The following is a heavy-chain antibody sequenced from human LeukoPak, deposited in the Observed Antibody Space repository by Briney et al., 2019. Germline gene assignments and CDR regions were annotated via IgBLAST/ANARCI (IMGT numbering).Heavy chain of an antibody. Sequence: SETLSLTCTVSGGSISSYYWSWIRQPPGKGLEWIGYIYYSGSTNYNPSLKSRVTISVDTSKNQFSLKLSSVTAADTAVYYCARKLHYDFWSGQTGQGWFDPWGQGILVTVSS. CDR3: ARKLHYDFWSGQTGQGWFDP. V-gene: IGHV4-59*08. D-gene: IGHD3-3*01. J-gene: IGHJ5*02. CDR2: IYYSGST. CDR1: GGSISSYY.